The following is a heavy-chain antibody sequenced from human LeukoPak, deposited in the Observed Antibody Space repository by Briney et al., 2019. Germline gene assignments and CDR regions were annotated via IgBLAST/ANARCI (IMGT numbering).Heavy chain of an antibody. CDR2: IYYSGST. D-gene: IGHD4-17*01. CDR3: AREDGERWFDP. Sequence: SETLSLTCTVSGGSISSYYWSWIRQPPGKGLEWIGYIYYSGSTNYNPSLKSRVTIPVDTSKNQFSLKLSSVTAADTAVYYCAREDGERWFDPWGQGTLVTVSS. V-gene: IGHV4-59*01. CDR1: GGSISSYY. J-gene: IGHJ5*02.